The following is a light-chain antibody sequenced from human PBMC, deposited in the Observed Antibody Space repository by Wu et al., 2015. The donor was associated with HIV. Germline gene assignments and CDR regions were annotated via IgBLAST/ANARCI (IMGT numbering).Light chain of an antibody. CDR3: QQYNDWWT. CDR1: QSVSDN. Sequence: DIVMTQSPATLSVSPGERATLSCRASQSVSDNIAWYQQKPGQALRLLIYGASTRATGLPARFSGSGSGTEFTLTISSMQSEDFAVYYCQQYNDWWTFGQGTNVEIK. J-gene: IGKJ1*01. V-gene: IGKV3-15*01. CDR2: GAS.